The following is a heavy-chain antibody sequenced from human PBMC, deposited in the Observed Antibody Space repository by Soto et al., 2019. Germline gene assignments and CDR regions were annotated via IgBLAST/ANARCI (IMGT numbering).Heavy chain of an antibody. CDR1: GFTFSSYS. Sequence: GGSLRLSCAASGFTFSSYSMNWVRQAPGKGLEWVSYISSSSSTIYYADSVKGRFTISRDNAKNSLYLQMNSLRAEDTAVYYCARVRGSSFRKHYYYMDVWGKGTTVTVSS. J-gene: IGHJ6*03. V-gene: IGHV3-48*01. CDR2: ISSSSSTI. D-gene: IGHD6-6*01. CDR3: ARVRGSSFRKHYYYMDV.